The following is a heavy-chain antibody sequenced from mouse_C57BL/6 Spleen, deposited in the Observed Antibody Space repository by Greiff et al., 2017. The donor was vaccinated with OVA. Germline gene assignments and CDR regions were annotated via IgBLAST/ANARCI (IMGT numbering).Heavy chain of an antibody. CDR3: ARRGDY. Sequence: VQLQQPGAELVKPGASVKLSCKASGYTFTSYWMQWVKQRPGQGLEWIGEIDPSDSYTNYNHKFKGKATLTVDTSSSTAYMQLSSLTSEDSAVYYCARRGDYWGQGTTLTVSS. J-gene: IGHJ2*01. V-gene: IGHV1-50*01. CDR1: GYTFTSYW. CDR2: IDPSDSYT.